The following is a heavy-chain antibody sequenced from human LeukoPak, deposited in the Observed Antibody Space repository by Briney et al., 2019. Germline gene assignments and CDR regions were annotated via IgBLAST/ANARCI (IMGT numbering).Heavy chain of an antibody. D-gene: IGHD3-10*01. CDR1: GVSISGYY. CDR3: AREGGIWFGEFPYFDY. V-gene: IGHV4-59*01. CDR2: IYHSGST. J-gene: IGHJ4*02. Sequence: PSETLPLTCSVSGVSISGYYWSWIRQPPGKGLEWIGYIYHSGSTDYNPLLKSRVTISVDTSEKQLPLKLTSVTAADTAVYYCAREGGIWFGEFPYFDYWGRGTLVTVSS.